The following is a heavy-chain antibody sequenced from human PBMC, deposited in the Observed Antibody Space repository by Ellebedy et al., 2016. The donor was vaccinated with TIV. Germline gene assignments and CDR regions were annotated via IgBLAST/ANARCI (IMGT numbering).Heavy chain of an antibody. CDR3: SRGLGPIGYCSSTSCYWDH. CDR2: ISHSGNI. D-gene: IGHD2-2*01. CDR1: GDSISISITHY. V-gene: IGHV4-39*01. J-gene: IGHJ4*02. Sequence: SETLSLTXSVPGDSISISITHYWGWIRQPPGKGLEWIGMISHSGNIYYNPSLKTRVTISVDTSKNQFSLKLTSVTAADTAVYYCSRGLGPIGYCSSTSCYWDHWGRGTLVTVSS.